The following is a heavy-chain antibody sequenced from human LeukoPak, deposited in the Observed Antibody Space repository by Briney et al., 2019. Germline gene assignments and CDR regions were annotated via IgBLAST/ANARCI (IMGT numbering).Heavy chain of an antibody. CDR2: IEPNSGGR. V-gene: IGHV1-2*02. J-gene: IGHJ4*02. CDR1: GYTFTGKF. D-gene: IGHD3-22*01. CDR3: ATENYCDSSGFSKAFDY. Sequence: ASVKVSCQASGYTFTGKFLHWLRQAPGHGLQYMGGIEPNSGGRVYAPNFRGKVTVTRDASVSTAYMELSGLKSDDTDVYYCATENYCDSSGFSKAFDYWGQGTLVTVSS.